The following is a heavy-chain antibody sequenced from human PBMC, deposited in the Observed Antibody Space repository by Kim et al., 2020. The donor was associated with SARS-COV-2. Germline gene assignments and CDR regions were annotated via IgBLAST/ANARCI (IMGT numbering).Heavy chain of an antibody. V-gene: IGHV3-11*06. D-gene: IGHD5-18*01. CDR1: GFTFSDYY. Sequence: GGSLRLSCAASGFTFSDYYMSWIRQAPGKGLEWVSYISSSSSYTNYADSVKGRFTISRDNAKNSLYLQMNSLRAEDTAVYYCARDAMVGPGPGQDGPYGQGFDPWGQGTLVTVSS. CDR3: ARDAMVGPGPGQDGPYGQGFDP. CDR2: ISSSSSYT. J-gene: IGHJ5*02.